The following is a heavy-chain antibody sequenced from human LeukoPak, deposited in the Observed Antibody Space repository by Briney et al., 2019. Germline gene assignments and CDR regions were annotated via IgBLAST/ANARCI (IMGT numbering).Heavy chain of an antibody. CDR3: ARGDGYNYYYFEY. D-gene: IGHD5-24*01. Sequence: GASVKVSCKASGYTFTGYYMHWVRQAPGQGLEWMGRIANYAQKFQGRVTITTDESTSTAYMELSSLRSEDTAVYYCARGDGYNYYYFEYWGQGTLVTVSS. CDR1: GYTFTGYY. V-gene: IGHV1-69*05. J-gene: IGHJ4*02. CDR2: IA.